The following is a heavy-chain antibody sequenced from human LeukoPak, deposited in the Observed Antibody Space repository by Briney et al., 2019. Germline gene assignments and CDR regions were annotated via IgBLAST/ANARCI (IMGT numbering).Heavy chain of an antibody. J-gene: IGHJ4*02. CDR3: ARGFGGEQLVLDHGGFDY. V-gene: IGHV4-34*01. D-gene: IGHD6-6*01. CDR1: GGSFSGYY. CDR2: INHSGST. Sequence: SEPLSLTCAVYGGSFSGYYWSWIRQPPGKGLEWIGEINHSGSTNYNPSLKSRVTISVDTSKNQFSLKLSSVTAADTAVYYCARGFGGEQLVLDHGGFDYWGQGTLVTVSS.